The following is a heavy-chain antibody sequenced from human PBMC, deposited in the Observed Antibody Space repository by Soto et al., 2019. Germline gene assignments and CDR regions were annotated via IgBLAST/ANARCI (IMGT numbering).Heavy chain of an antibody. CDR2: IYYSGST. D-gene: IGHD2-2*01. CDR3: ARHDIVVVPSAMRSYVMAV. J-gene: IGHJ6*02. Sequence: TSETLSLTCTVSGGSISSSSYYWGWIRQPPGKGLEWIGSIYYSGSTYYNPSLKSRVTISVDTSKNQFSLKLSSVTAADTAVYYCARHDIVVVPSAMRSYVMAVWGQGTSVIGS. CDR1: GGSISSSSYY. V-gene: IGHV4-39*01.